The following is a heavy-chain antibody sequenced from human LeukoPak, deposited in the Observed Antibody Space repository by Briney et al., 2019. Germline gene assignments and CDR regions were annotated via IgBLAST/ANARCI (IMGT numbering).Heavy chain of an antibody. Sequence: PGRSLRLSCAASGFTFSSYGMHWVRQAPGKGLEWVAVISYDGSNKYYADSVKGRFTIPRDNSKNTLYLQMNSLRAEDTAVYYCAKDRAGVVVPAAWDLDYWGQGTLVTVSS. CDR1: GFTFSSYG. CDR2: ISYDGSNK. V-gene: IGHV3-30*18. CDR3: AKDRAGVVVPAAWDLDY. J-gene: IGHJ4*02. D-gene: IGHD2-2*01.